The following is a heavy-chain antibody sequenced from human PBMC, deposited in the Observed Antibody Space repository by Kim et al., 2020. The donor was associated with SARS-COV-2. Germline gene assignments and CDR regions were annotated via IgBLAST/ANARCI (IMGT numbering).Heavy chain of an antibody. CDR2: IYTGGST. CDR1: GLTVSSNY. CDR3: ARQRGTGTLYYFDY. Sequence: GGSLRLSCAASGLTVSSNYMSWVRQAPGKGLEWVSVIYTGGSTYYADSVKGRFTIPRDNSKNTLYLQMNSLRAEDTAVYYCARQRGTGTLYYFDYWGQGTLVTVSS. D-gene: IGHD3-9*01. V-gene: IGHV3-53*01. J-gene: IGHJ4*02.